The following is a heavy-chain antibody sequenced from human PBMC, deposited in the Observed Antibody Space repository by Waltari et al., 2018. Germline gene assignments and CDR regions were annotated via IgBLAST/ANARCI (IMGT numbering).Heavy chain of an antibody. CDR1: GCSLSSYY. CDR3: ARSKATVTTLFDY. Sequence: QVQLQASGPGLVKPSETLSLICTVSGCSLSSYYLPWIRQPAGKGLEWIGRIYTSGSTNYNPSLKSRVTMSVDTSKNQFSLKLSSVTAADTAVYYCARSKATVTTLFDYWGQGTLVTVSS. D-gene: IGHD4-17*01. J-gene: IGHJ4*02. CDR2: IYTSGST. V-gene: IGHV4-4*07.